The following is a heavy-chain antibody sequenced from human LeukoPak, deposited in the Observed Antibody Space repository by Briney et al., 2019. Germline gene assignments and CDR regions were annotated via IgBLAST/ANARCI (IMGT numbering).Heavy chain of an antibody. J-gene: IGHJ3*02. V-gene: IGHV1-2*02. Sequence: ASVKVSCKSSGYTFTGYYLHWVRQAPGQGLEWMGWINPNTGGTTYAEKVQGRVTMTRDTSISTAYMELNRLRSDDTAMYFCARGYDFWSAPDAFDIWGQGTMATVSS. CDR3: ARGYDFWSAPDAFDI. D-gene: IGHD3-3*01. CDR1: GYTFTGYY. CDR2: INPNTGGT.